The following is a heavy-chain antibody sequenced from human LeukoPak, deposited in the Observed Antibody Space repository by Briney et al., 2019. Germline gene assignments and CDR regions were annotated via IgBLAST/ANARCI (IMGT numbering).Heavy chain of an antibody. Sequence: GGSLRLSCAASGFTFSSYSMNWVRQAPGKGLEWVSSISSSSSYIYYADSVKGRFTISRGNAKNSLYLQMNSLRAEDTAVYYCARGPRAYYDSSGYYHPWGQGTLVTVSS. CDR2: ISSSSSYI. J-gene: IGHJ5*02. V-gene: IGHV3-21*01. CDR3: ARGPRAYYDSSGYYHP. D-gene: IGHD3-22*01. CDR1: GFTFSSYS.